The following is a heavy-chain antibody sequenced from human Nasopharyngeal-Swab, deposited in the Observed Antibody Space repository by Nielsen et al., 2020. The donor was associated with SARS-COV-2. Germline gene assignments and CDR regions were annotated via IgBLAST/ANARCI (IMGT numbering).Heavy chain of an antibody. V-gene: IGHV3-33*01. J-gene: IGHJ4*02. CDR1: GFTFSSYG. D-gene: IGHD1-1*01. CDR2: IWDDGSNK. CDR3: ARDEAGTANSGFDY. Sequence: GESLKISCAASGFTFSSYGMHWVRQAPGKGLEWVAVIWDDGSNKYYADSVKGRFTISRDNSKNTLYLQMNSLRAEDTAIYYCARDEAGTANSGFDYWGQGTLVTVSS.